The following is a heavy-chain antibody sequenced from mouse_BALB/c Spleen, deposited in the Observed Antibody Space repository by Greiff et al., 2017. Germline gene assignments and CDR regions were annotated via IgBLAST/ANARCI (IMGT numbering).Heavy chain of an antibody. CDR1: GYAFTNYL. Sequence: QVQLQQSGAELVRPGTSVKVSCKASGYAFTNYLIEWVKQRPGQGLEWIGVINPGSGGTNYNEKFKGKATLTADKSSSTAYMQLSSLTSDDSAVYFCARGPYYGNYSGYAMDYWGQGTSVTVSS. D-gene: IGHD2-10*01. V-gene: IGHV1-54*03. J-gene: IGHJ4*01. CDR2: INPGSGGT. CDR3: ARGPYYGNYSGYAMDY.